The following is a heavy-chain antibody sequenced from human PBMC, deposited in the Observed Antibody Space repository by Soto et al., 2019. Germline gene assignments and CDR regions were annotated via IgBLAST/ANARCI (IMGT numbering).Heavy chain of an antibody. Sequence: GGSLSLSCTASGFTFDRFTMHWVRQAPGKGLEWVAAISYDGSHQFYVDSVKGRFTISRDNSNNTLNMQMNGLRDEDTGIYYCARDSRGGAARRPTFYYWGRGTLVTVSS. CDR2: ISYDGSHQ. D-gene: IGHD6-6*01. CDR3: ARDSRGGAARRPTFYY. J-gene: IGHJ4*02. V-gene: IGHV3-30-3*01. CDR1: GFTFDRFT.